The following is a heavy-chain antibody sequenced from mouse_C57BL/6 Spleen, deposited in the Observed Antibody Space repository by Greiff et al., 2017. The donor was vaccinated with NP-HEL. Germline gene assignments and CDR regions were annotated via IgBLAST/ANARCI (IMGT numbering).Heavy chain of an antibody. V-gene: IGHV1-76*01. D-gene: IGHD1-1*01. CDR2: IYPGSGNT. CDR3: ARGDTTVVAIDY. J-gene: IGHJ2*01. CDR1: GYTFTDYY. Sequence: QVQLQQSGAELVRPGASVKLSCKASGYTFTDYYINWVKQRPGQGLEWIARIYPGSGNTYYNEKFKGKATLTAEKSSSTAYMQLSSLTSEDSAVYFCARGDTTVVAIDYWGQGTTLTVSS.